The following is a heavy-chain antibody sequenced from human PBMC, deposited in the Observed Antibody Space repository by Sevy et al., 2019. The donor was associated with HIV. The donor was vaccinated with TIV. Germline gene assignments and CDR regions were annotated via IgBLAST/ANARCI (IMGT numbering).Heavy chain of an antibody. D-gene: IGHD2-21*02. CDR1: GFTFSGHW. J-gene: IGHJ4*02. CDR3: VGDMGDWILDY. Sequence: GGSLRLSCAASGFTFSGHWINRVRQAPGRGLEWVASINKDGSERHHVDSVKGRFTVSRDNAKNSAYLQMSSLRVEDTAVYYCVGDMGDWILDYWGQGALVTVSS. CDR2: INKDGSER. V-gene: IGHV3-7*03.